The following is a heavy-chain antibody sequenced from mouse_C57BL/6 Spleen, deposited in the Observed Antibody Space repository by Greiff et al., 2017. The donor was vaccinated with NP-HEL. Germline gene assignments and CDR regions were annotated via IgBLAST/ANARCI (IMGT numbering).Heavy chain of an antibody. J-gene: IGHJ4*01. Sequence: VQLQQPGAELVMPGASVKLSYKASGYTFTSYWMHWVKQRPGQGLEWIGEIDPSDSYTNYNQKFKGKSTLTVDKSSSTAYMQLSSLTSEDSAVYYCARSGGNPYYAMDYWGQGTSVTVSS. D-gene: IGHD2-1*01. CDR2: IDPSDSYT. V-gene: IGHV1-69*01. CDR1: GYTFTSYW. CDR3: ARSGGNPYYAMDY.